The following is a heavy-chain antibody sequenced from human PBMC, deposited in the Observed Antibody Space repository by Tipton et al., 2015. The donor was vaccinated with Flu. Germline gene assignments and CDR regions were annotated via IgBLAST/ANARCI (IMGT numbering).Heavy chain of an antibody. V-gene: IGHV4-39*01. CDR2: IYYSGST. CDR1: GCSISSSSYY. Sequence: LRLSCTVSGCSISSSSYYWGWIRQPPGKGLEWIGSIYYSGSTYYNPSLKSRVTISVDTSKNQFSLKLSSVTAADTAVYYCARGRGYYYGVDYWGQGTLVTVSS. D-gene: IGHD3-22*01. J-gene: IGHJ4*02. CDR3: ARGRGYYYGVDY.